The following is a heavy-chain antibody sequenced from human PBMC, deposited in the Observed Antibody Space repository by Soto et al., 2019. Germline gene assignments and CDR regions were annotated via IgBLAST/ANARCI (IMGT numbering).Heavy chain of an antibody. D-gene: IGHD2-15*01. CDR3: ARHCSGGSCYGGFDY. Sequence: XSVKVSCKASGYTFTCYYMHWVRQAPGQGLEWMGWINPNSGGTNYAQKFQGWVTMTRDTSISTAYMELSRLRSDDTAVYYCARHCSGGSCYGGFDYWGQGTLVTVSS. V-gene: IGHV1-2*04. CDR2: INPNSGGT. CDR1: GYTFTCYY. J-gene: IGHJ4*02.